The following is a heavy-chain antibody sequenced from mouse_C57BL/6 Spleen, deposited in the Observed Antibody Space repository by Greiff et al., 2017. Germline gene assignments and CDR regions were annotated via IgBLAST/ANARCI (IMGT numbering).Heavy chain of an antibody. Sequence: VKLVESGPELVKPGASVKISCKASGYAFSSSWMNWVKQRPGKGLEWIGRIYPGDGDTNYNGKFKGKATLTADKSSSTAYMQLSSLTSEDSAVYFCARCVDYDEIWYFDVWGTGTTVTVSS. CDR1: GYAFSSSW. CDR3: ARCVDYDEIWYFDV. V-gene: IGHV1-82*01. J-gene: IGHJ1*03. D-gene: IGHD2-4*01. CDR2: IYPGDGDT.